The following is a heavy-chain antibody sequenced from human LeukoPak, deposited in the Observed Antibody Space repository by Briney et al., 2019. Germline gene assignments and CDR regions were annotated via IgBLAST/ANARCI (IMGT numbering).Heavy chain of an antibody. J-gene: IGHJ6*02. CDR3: ARESRYTYGPGYYYMGV. CDR1: VRSITSSSYY. D-gene: IGHD5-18*01. CDR2: IHTSGST. V-gene: IGHV4-61*02. Sequence: PSETLSLTCTVSVRSITSSSYYGSWIRQPAEKALECLGRIHTSGSTNHHLSLKSRVTITRDSAKNQSSLNLSSVTAADTAVYYCARESRYTYGPGYYYMGVWGQGTTVTVSS.